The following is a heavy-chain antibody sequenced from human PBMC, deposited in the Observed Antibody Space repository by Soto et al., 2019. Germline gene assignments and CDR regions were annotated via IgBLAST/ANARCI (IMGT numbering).Heavy chain of an antibody. V-gene: IGHV4-34*01. CDR1: GGSFSGYY. D-gene: IGHD6-13*01. Sequence: PSETLSLTCAVYGGSFSGYYWSWIRQPPGKGLEWIGEINHSGSTNYNPSLKSRVTISVDTSKNQFSLKLSSVTAADTAVYYCARRRMYSSSWYSMSRVTFDPWGQGTLVTVSS. CDR2: INHSGST. CDR3: ARRRMYSSSWYSMSRVTFDP. J-gene: IGHJ5*02.